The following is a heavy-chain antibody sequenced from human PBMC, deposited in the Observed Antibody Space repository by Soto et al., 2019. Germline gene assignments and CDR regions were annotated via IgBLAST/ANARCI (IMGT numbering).Heavy chain of an antibody. CDR3: ARVGRTTVTIIHFQWFDP. CDR2: ISAYNGNT. D-gene: IGHD4-17*01. CDR1: GYSFSSYD. V-gene: IGHV1-18*01. J-gene: IGHJ5*02. Sequence: QVQLVQSGAEVKKPGASVKVSCKASGYSFSSYDISWVRQAPGQGLEWMGWISAYNGNTNYAQKLQGRVTMTTDTSTRTAYMELRSLRSDDTAVYFCARVGRTTVTIIHFQWFDPWGQGTLVTVSS.